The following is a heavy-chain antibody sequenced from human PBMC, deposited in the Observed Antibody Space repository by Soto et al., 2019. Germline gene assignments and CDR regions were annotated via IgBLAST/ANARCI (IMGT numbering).Heavy chain of an antibody. Sequence: QVQLAQSGAEVRKPGSSVKVSCRASGGSFSDFAFSWVRQAPGQGLEWMGGIIPMFAATKYAQRFQGRVTIIADAATRTVYLALISLTSDDSAVYYCARGGIVAVPADLSSYDDYTNYRFDSWGQGTLVSVS. CDR1: GGSFSDFA. V-gene: IGHV1-69*01. CDR3: ARGGIVAVPADLSSYDDYTNYRFDS. CDR2: IIPMFAAT. D-gene: IGHD4-4*01. J-gene: IGHJ4*02.